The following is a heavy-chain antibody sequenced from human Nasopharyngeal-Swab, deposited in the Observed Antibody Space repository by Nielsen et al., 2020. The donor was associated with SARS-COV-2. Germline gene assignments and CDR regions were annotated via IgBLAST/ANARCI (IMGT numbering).Heavy chain of an antibody. CDR2: INSDGSST. J-gene: IGHJ4*02. CDR1: GFTFSSYW. Sequence: GGSLRLSCAASGFTFSSYWMHWVRQAPGKGLVWVSRINSDGSSTSYADSVKGRFTISRDNAKNTLYLQMNSLRAEDTAVYYCAKEQQLVRRYYFDYWGQGTLVTVSS. D-gene: IGHD6-13*01. CDR3: AKEQQLVRRYYFDY. V-gene: IGHV3-74*01.